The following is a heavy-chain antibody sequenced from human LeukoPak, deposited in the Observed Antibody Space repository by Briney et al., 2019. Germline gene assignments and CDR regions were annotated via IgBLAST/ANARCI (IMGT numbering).Heavy chain of an antibody. CDR2: VSASGAST. Sequence: PGWSLRLSCAASGFSFSNYAMSWVRQAPGKGLEWVYGVSASGASTYSEDSVKGRFIISRDNSKNTVVLQMNSLRVEDTAVYYCARQHTAWYVDYWGQGILVTVSS. V-gene: IGHV3-23*01. CDR1: GFSFSNYA. D-gene: IGHD1-1*01. CDR3: ARQHTAWYVDY. J-gene: IGHJ4*02.